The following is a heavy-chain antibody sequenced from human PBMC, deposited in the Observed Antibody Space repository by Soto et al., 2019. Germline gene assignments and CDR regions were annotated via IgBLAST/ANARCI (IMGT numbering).Heavy chain of an antibody. V-gene: IGHV4-4*02. CDR1: GDSISSNW. J-gene: IGHJ4*02. Sequence: QVQLQESGPGLVKPSGTLSLTCAVSGDSISSNWWSWVRQPPGEGLEWIGEIDHSGSTNYSPSLRSRVTISVDKSKNQFSLNLKSVTAADTAVYYYAGSGTFYIKRWGQGTLVTVSS. CDR3: AGSGTFYIKR. D-gene: IGHD3-10*01. CDR2: IDHSGST.